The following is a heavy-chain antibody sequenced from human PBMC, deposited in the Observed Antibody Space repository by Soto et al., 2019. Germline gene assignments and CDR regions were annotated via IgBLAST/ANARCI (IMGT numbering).Heavy chain of an antibody. D-gene: IGHD6-13*01. J-gene: IGHJ5*02. CDR1: GCTLRSFT. Sequence: PVGSLRLSCAPSGCTLRSFTMIWVRQAPGKGLEWVSTISSNSAYIYYTDALRGRFTISRDDAKNSLHLQMNSLRAEDTAVYYCTRDASRDSSARGWFDPWGPGTLVTVSS. CDR3: TRDASRDSSARGWFDP. V-gene: IGHV3-21*01. CDR2: ISSNSAYI.